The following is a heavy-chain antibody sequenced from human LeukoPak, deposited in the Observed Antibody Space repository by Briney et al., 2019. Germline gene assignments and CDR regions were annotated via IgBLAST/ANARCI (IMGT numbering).Heavy chain of an antibody. CDR2: ISSSSAYT. J-gene: IGHJ4*02. CDR1: GFTFSDYY. D-gene: IGHD4-17*01. V-gene: IGHV3-11*03. CDR3: ASWATVTTNDY. Sequence: GGSLRLSCAASGFTFSDYYMSWIRQAPGKGLEWVSYISSSSAYTNYADSVRGRFTISRDNAKNSLYLAMNSLRAEDTAVYYCASWATVTTNDYWGQGTLVTVSS.